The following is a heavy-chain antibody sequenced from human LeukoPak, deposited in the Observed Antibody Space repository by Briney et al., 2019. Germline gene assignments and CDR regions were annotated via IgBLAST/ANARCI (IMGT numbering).Heavy chain of an antibody. CDR3: TTYTRGHY. D-gene: IGHD6-19*01. J-gene: IGHJ4*02. Sequence: PGGSLRLSCAASGFTFSSYGMHWVRQASGKGLEWVGRIGIKANNYATAYSAALKGRFTISRDDSKNTAYLQMNSLRTEDTAVYYCTTYTRGHYWGQGILVTVSS. CDR2: IGIKANNYAT. CDR1: GFTFSSYG. V-gene: IGHV3-73*01.